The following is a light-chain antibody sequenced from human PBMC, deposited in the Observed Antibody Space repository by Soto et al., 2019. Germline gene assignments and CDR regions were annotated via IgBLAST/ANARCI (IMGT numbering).Light chain of an antibody. CDR3: QQYNNWPFT. CDR2: VTS. V-gene: IGKV3-15*01. Sequence: EIVMTQSPATLSVSPGERATLSCRASQSVSSNLAWYQQKPGQAPRLLIYVTSTRATGIPARFGGSGSGTEFTLTISSLQSDDFAFYYCQQYNNWPFTFGPGTKVDIK. CDR1: QSVSSN. J-gene: IGKJ3*01.